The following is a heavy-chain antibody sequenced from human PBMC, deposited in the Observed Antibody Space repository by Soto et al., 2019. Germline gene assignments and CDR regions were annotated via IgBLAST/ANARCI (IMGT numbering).Heavy chain of an antibody. J-gene: IGHJ1*01. CDR2: LYYSGTT. CDR1: GVSISSTSYN. D-gene: IGHD3-22*01. CDR3: ARGNYYDSSGYYPPYFQH. V-gene: IGHV4-61*05. Sequence: TWETLSLTCNVSGVSISSTSYNWGWIRQPPGQGLEWIGNLYYSGTTHYNPSLKSRVTISVDTSKKQFSLRLTSVTAADTAVYYCARGNYYDSSGYYPPYFQHWGQGTLVTVS.